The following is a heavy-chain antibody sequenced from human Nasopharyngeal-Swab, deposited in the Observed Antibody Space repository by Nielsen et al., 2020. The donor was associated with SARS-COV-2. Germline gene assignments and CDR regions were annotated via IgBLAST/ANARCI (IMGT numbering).Heavy chain of an antibody. D-gene: IGHD6-13*01. CDR3: ARLNGIAAAGTGWFDP. CDR2: IYYSGST. Sequence: SETLSLTCTVSGGSISSGGYYWSWIRQHPGKGLEWIGYIYYSGSTYYNPSLKSRVTISVDTSKSQFSLKLSSVTAADMAVYYCARLNGIAAAGTGWFDPWGQGTLVTVSS. CDR1: GGSISSGGYY. V-gene: IGHV4-31*03. J-gene: IGHJ5*02.